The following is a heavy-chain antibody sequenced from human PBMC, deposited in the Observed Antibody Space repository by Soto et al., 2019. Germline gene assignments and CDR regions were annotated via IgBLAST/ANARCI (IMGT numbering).Heavy chain of an antibody. CDR3: ARYSRSGYDEADNWFDP. D-gene: IGHD5-12*01. J-gene: IGHJ5*02. CDR1: GYTFTSYG. CDR2: ISAYNGNT. Sequence: ASVKVSCKASGYTFTSYGISWVRQAPGQGLEWMGWISAYNGNTNYAQKLQGRVTMTTDTSTSTAYMELRSLRSDDTAVYYCARYSRSGYDEADNWFDPWGQGTLVTVSS. V-gene: IGHV1-18*01.